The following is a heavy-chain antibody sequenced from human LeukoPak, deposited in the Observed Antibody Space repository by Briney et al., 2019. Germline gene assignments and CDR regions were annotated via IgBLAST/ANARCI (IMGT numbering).Heavy chain of an antibody. V-gene: IGHV4-34*01. Sequence: PSEALSLTCAVYGGSFSGYYWSWIRQPPGKGLEWIGEINHSGSTNYNPSLKSRVTISVDTSKNQFSLKLSSVTAADTAVYYCARWQQLALSFDYWGQGTLVTVSS. CDR1: GGSFSGYY. J-gene: IGHJ4*02. CDR2: INHSGST. D-gene: IGHD6-13*01. CDR3: ARWQQLALSFDY.